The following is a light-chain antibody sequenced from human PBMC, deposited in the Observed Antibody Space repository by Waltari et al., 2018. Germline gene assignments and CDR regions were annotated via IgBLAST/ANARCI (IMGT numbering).Light chain of an antibody. CDR1: QSFSKY. V-gene: IGKV3-20*01. J-gene: IGKJ1*01. CDR3: QKYEALPAT. CDR2: EAS. Sequence: ELVLTQSPGTLSLPPGERASLSCRASQSFSKYLVWYQQKPGQAPRLLIYEASIRATGIPDRFSGSWSGTDFSLIISRLEPEDFAVYYCQKYEALPATFGQGTKVEIK.